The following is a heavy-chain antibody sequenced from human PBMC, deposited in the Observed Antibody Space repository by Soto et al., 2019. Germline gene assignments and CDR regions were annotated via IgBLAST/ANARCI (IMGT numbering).Heavy chain of an antibody. CDR2: IYYSGST. CDR1: GGSITSGTYY. J-gene: IGHJ3*02. Sequence: QLQLQESGPGLVKPSETLSLTCTVSGGSITSGTYYWGWIRQPPGKGLEWIGSIYYSGSTYYNPSLKSRATRSVDTSKNQFSLKLTSVTAADTAVYYCARHANRNYYDAFDIWGQGTMVTVSS. V-gene: IGHV4-39*01. D-gene: IGHD3-10*01. CDR3: ARHANRNYYDAFDI.